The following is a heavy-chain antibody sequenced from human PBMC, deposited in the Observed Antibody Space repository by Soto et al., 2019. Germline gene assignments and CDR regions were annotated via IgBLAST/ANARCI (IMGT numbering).Heavy chain of an antibody. CDR2: IYPGDSDT. CDR1: GYIFSGYW. Sequence: GESLKISCKVSGYIFSGYWIGWVRQMPGRGLEWMGVIYPGDSDTRYSPSFQGQVIISADKSISTTYLQWSNLKASDTAMYYYARREGTGWAYWGQGTLVTVSS. V-gene: IGHV5-51*01. D-gene: IGHD6-19*01. J-gene: IGHJ4*02. CDR3: ARREGTGWAY.